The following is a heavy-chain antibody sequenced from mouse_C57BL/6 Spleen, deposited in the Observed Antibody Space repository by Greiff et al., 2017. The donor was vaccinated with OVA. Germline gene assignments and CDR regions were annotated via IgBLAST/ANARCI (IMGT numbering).Heavy chain of an antibody. J-gene: IGHJ1*03. CDR1: GFTFSDYG. V-gene: IGHV5-17*01. CDR3: ARTPGGYFDV. CDR2: ISSGSSTI. Sequence: VQLKESGGGLVKPGGSLKLSCAASGFTFSDYGMHWVRQAPEKGLEWVAYISSGSSTIYYADTVKGRFTISRDNAKNTLFLQMTSLRSEDTAMYYCARTPGGYFDVWGTGTTVTVSS.